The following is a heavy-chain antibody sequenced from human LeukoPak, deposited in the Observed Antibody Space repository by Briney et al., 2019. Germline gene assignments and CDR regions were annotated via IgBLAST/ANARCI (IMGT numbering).Heavy chain of an antibody. CDR1: GFTFDDYA. V-gene: IGHV3-9*01. Sequence: GGSLRLSCAASGFTFDDYAMHWVRQAPGKGLEWVSGISWNSGSIGYADSVKGRFTISRDNAKNSLYLQMNSLRAEDTAVYYCAGNVRGDYYYMDVWGKGTTVTVSS. J-gene: IGHJ6*03. CDR3: AGNVRGDYYYMDV. D-gene: IGHD4-23*01. CDR2: ISWNSGSI.